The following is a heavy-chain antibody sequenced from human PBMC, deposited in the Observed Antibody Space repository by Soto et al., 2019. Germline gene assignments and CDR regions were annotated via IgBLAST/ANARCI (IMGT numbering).Heavy chain of an antibody. V-gene: IGHV6-1*01. Sequence: SPTVSLTCAICGDSVCSNSAASNWIRQSPSRGLEWLGRTYYRSKWYNDYAVSVKSRITINPDTSKNQFSLQLNSVTPEDTAVYYCARDRVIVVVPAAMTHYYYGMDVWGQGTTVTVSS. CDR2: TYYRSKWYN. J-gene: IGHJ6*02. D-gene: IGHD2-2*01. CDR1: GDSVCSNSAA. CDR3: ARDRVIVVVPAAMTHYYYGMDV.